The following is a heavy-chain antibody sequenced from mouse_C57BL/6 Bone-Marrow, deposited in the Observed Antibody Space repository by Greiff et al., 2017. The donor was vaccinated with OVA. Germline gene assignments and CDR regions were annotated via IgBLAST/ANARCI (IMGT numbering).Heavy chain of an antibody. CDR2: IRNKANNHAT. CDR1: GFTFSDAW. Sequence: DVMLVESGGGLVQPGGSMKLSCAASGFTFSDAWMDWVRQSPEQGLEWVAEIRNKANNHATYYAESVKGRVTISRDDSKSRVYLQMNSLRAEDTGMYYCTRDYYGSSHWYFDVWGTGTTVTVSS. V-gene: IGHV6-6*01. D-gene: IGHD1-1*01. J-gene: IGHJ1*03. CDR3: TRDYYGSSHWYFDV.